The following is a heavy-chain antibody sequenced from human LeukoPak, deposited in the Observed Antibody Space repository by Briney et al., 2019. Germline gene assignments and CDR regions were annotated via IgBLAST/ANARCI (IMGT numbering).Heavy chain of an antibody. CDR2: ITSGSITI. V-gene: IGHV3-48*02. Sequence: GGSLRLSCAASGFTFSSYNMNWVRQAPGKGLEWVSYITSGSITIYYADSVKGRFTISRDNARNSLYLQMSSLRDEDTAVYYCARRGSGTYYDYWGQGTLVTVSS. CDR3: ARRGSGTYYDY. J-gene: IGHJ4*02. D-gene: IGHD3-10*01. CDR1: GFTFSSYN.